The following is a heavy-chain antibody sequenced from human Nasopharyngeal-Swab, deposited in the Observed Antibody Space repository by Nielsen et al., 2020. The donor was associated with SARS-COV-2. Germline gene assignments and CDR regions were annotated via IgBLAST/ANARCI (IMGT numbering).Heavy chain of an antibody. J-gene: IGHJ6*03. CDR3: ARGDILTPYYYMDV. CDR2: VYYSGRT. CDR1: GGSISRYY. D-gene: IGHD3-9*01. Sequence: SETLSLPCTVSGGSISRYYWNWVRQPPGKGLEWIAYVYYSGRTTYNPSLKSRVTISVDRAKNHVSLKLTSVTAADTAVYYCARGDILTPYYYMDVWGRGTTVAVSS. V-gene: IGHV4-59*01.